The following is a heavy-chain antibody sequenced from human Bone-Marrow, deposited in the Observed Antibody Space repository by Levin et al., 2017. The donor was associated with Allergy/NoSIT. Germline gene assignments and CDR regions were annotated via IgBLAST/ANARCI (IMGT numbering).Heavy chain of an antibody. Sequence: GASVKVSCAASGFTVSSNYMSWVRQAPGKGLEWVSVIYSGGSTYYADSVKGRFTISRDNSKNTLYLQMNSLRAEDTAVYYCARWYSSGWYKYFDYWGQGTLVTVSS. J-gene: IGHJ4*02. D-gene: IGHD6-19*01. CDR2: IYSGGST. CDR3: ARWYSSGWYKYFDY. V-gene: IGHV3-66*01. CDR1: GFTVSSNY.